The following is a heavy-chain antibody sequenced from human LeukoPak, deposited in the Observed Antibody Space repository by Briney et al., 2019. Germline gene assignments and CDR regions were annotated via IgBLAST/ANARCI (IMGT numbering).Heavy chain of an antibody. Sequence: GASVKVSCKVSGYTLTELSMHWVRQAPGKGLEWRGGFDPEDGETIYAQKFQGRVTMTEDTSTGTAYMELSSLRSEDTAVYYCATYLYVWGSYRLDYWGQGTLVTVSS. D-gene: IGHD3-16*02. CDR1: GYTLTELS. V-gene: IGHV1-24*01. CDR3: ATYLYVWGSYRLDY. J-gene: IGHJ4*02. CDR2: FDPEDGET.